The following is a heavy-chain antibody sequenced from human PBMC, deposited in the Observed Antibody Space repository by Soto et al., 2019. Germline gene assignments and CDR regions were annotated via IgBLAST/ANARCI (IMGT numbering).Heavy chain of an antibody. CDR3: ARDNIAARPSDSLEDSDY. CDR2: ISSSSSTI. J-gene: IGHJ4*02. D-gene: IGHD6-6*01. CDR1: GFTVSSNY. V-gene: IGHV3-48*01. Sequence: PGGSLRLSCAASGFTVSSNYMSWVRQAPGKGLEWVSYISSSSSTIYYADSVKGRFTISRDNAKNSLYLQMNSLRAEDTAVYYCARDNIAARPSDSLEDSDYWGQGTLVTVSS.